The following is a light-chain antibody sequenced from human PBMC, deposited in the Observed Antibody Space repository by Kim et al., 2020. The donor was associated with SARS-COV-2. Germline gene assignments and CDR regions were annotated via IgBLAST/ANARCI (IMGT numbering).Light chain of an antibody. CDR2: DDN. CDR3: QSYRI. Sequence: NFMLTQPHSVSGSPGETVTISCTRSSGSIASNYVQWYQQRPGSVPTTVIFDDNQRPSGVPDRFSGSIDSSSNSASLTISGLKTEDEADYYCQSYRIFGGGTQLTVL. CDR1: SGSIASNY. V-gene: IGLV6-57*03. J-gene: IGLJ2*01.